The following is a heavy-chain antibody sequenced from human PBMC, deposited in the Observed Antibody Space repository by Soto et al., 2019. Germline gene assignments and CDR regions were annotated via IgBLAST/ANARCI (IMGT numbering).Heavy chain of an antibody. CDR2: IGGRGNSA. V-gene: IGHV3-23*01. D-gene: IGHD5-12*01. Sequence: RLSCEASGFIFTNYAMNWVRQAPGKGLEWVSVIGGRGNSAYYADSVQGRFTISRDNSKNTLSLQMSSLTADDTAIYYCVREGRGSFDFWGRGTMVTVSS. CDR1: GFIFTNYA. J-gene: IGHJ3*01. CDR3: VREGRGSFDF.